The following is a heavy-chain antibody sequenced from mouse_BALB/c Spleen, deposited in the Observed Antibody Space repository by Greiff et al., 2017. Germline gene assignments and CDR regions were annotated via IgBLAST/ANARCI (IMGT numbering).Heavy chain of an antibody. CDR1: GFTFSSYA. J-gene: IGHJ3*01. D-gene: IGHD2-4*01. CDR3: ARGRGYDYDWFAY. V-gene: IGHV5-6-5*01. Sequence: EVQLVESGGGLVKPGGSLKLSCAASGFTFSSYAMSWVRQTPEKRLEWVASISSGGSTYYPDSVKGRFTISRDNARNILYLQMSSLRSEDTAMYYCARGRGYDYDWFAYWGQGTLVTVSA. CDR2: ISSGGST.